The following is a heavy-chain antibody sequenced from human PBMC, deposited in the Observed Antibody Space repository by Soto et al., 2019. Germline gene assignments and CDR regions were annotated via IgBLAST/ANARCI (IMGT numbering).Heavy chain of an antibody. V-gene: IGHV4-4*02. CDR1: GGSLGTSNW. CDR2: IYETGRT. J-gene: IGHJ4*02. D-gene: IGHD3-3*01. CDR3: ARRKLRFLEWTHGAFDS. Sequence: QVQLRETGPGLVKPSGTSSLICSVSGGSLGTSNWWSWVRQSPGKGLQWIGDIYETGRTKYNPSLQSRLTIAVDESKTQFSLKLASVTAADTAVYYCARRKLRFLEWTHGAFDSWGQGNLVIVSS.